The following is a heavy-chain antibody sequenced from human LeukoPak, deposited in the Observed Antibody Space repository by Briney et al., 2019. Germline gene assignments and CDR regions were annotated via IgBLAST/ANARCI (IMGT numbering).Heavy chain of an antibody. CDR1: GFTFSSYD. J-gene: IGHJ6*02. Sequence: PGGSLRLSCAASGFTFSSYDMHWVRQATGKGLEWVSAIGTAGDTYYPGSVKGRFTISRENAKTSLYLQMSSLRAGDTAVYYCARGGPNYYYYGMDVWGQGTTVTVSS. CDR3: ARGGPNYYYYGMDV. CDR2: IGTAGDT. V-gene: IGHV3-13*01.